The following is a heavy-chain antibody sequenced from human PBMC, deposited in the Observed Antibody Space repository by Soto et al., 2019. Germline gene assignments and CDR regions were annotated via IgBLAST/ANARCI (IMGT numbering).Heavy chain of an antibody. D-gene: IGHD3-10*01. CDR3: AREDASIGHAGTFQ. Sequence: PGGSLRLSCAASGFTFSSYGMHWVRQAPGKGLEWVAGISHDGRSTHYADSVEGRFIISRDNAYNTVHLQLNSLGAEDTAVYFRAREDASIGHAGTFQ. CDR1: GFTFSSYG. J-gene: IGHJ1*01. CDR2: ISHDGRST. V-gene: IGHV3-30*19.